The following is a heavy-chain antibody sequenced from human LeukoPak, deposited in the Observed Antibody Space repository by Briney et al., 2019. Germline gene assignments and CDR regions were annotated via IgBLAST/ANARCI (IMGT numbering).Heavy chain of an antibody. J-gene: IGHJ5*02. CDR3: ARRGSGRINWFDP. V-gene: IGHV1-69*01. Sequence: GASVNVSCTASGGTFSSYAISWVRQAPGQGLEWMGGIIPIFGTANYAQKFQGRVTITADESTSTAYMELSSLRSEDTAVYYCARRGSGRINWFDPWGQGTLVTVSS. CDR1: GGTFSSYA. D-gene: IGHD2-15*01. CDR2: IIPIFGTA.